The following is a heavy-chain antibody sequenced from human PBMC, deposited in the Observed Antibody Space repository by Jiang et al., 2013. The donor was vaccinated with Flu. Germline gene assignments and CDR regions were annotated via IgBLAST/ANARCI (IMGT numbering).Heavy chain of an antibody. D-gene: IGHD3-16*01. Sequence: QLLESGGGVVQPGGSLRLSCAASGFTFNNYGMHWVRQAPGKGLEWVAVIWFDGSNKYYTDSVKGRFTISRDDSKNTLYLQMSSLRAEDTAVYYCAREGGNLGVKVEYWGQGTLVTVSS. CDR1: GFTFNNYG. CDR2: IWFDGSNK. J-gene: IGHJ4*02. CDR3: AREGGNLGVKVEY. V-gene: IGHV3-33*01.